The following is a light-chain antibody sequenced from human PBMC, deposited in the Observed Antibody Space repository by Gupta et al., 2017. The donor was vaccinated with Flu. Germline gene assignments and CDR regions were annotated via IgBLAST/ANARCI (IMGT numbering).Light chain of an antibody. V-gene: IGLV2-14*01. CDR1: SSDVGAYNY. J-gene: IGLJ2*01. CDR2: EVS. CDR3: TSYKKTRTLL. Sequence: QSALTQPASVSGSPGQSITISCTGTSSDVGAYNYVSWYQHHPGKVPKLVISEVSNRPSGISSRFSGSKSGNTASLNXSXLQAEDXADYYCTSYKKTRTLLFGGGTKLTVL.